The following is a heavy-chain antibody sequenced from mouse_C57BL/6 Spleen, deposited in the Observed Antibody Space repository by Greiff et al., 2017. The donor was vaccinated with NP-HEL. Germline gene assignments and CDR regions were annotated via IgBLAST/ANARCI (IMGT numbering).Heavy chain of an antibody. V-gene: IGHV5-17*01. CDR2: ISSGSSTI. CDR3: ARPDYDYEQFAY. Sequence: EVHLVESGGGLVKPGGSLKLSCAASGFTFSDYGMHWVRQAPETGLEWVAYISSGSSTIYYADTVKGRFTISRDNAKNTLFLQMTSLRSEDTAMYYCARPDYDYEQFAYWGQGTLVTVSA. D-gene: IGHD2-4*01. J-gene: IGHJ3*01. CDR1: GFTFSDYG.